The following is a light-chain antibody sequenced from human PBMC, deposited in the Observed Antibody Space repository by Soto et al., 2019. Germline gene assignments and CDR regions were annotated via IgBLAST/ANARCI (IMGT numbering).Light chain of an antibody. V-gene: IGLV8-61*01. J-gene: IGLJ2*01. CDR2: NTT. CDR3: ALYVGSGTVV. Sequence: QTVVTQEPSFSVSPGGTVILTCGLTSGSVSTSYYPRWYQQSPGLAPRTLIYNTTTRSSWVPDRFSGSILGNKAALTITGAQSDDESDYLCALYVGSGTVVFGGGTKLTVL. CDR1: SGSVSTSYY.